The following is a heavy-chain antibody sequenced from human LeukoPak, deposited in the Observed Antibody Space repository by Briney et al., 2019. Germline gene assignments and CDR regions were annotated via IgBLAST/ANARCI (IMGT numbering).Heavy chain of an antibody. CDR3: TRGWYEDYYFDY. V-gene: IGHV3-49*03. J-gene: IGHJ4*02. CDR2: IRCNRHGGTV. CDR1: GFTFGEYA. Sequence: GGSLRLSCAVFGFTFGEYAMSWFRQAPGKGLEWVSVIRCNRHGGTVDYAASVKGRFTISRDDSKSIAYLQMDSLKTDDTAVYYCTRGWYEDYYFDYWGQGTLVIVSS. D-gene: IGHD6-13*01.